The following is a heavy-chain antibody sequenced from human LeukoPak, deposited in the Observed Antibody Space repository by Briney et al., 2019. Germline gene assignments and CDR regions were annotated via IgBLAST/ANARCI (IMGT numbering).Heavy chain of an antibody. CDR1: GGSFSGYY. Sequence: SETLSLTCAVYGGSFSGYYWSWIRQPPGKGLEWIGEINHSGSTNYNPSLKSRVTISVDTSKNQFSLKLSSVTAADTAVYYCXTLGXXSSTSCGDPWGQGTLVTVSS. J-gene: IGHJ5*02. D-gene: IGHD2-2*01. CDR2: INHSGST. CDR3: XTLGXXSSTSCGDP. V-gene: IGHV4-34*01.